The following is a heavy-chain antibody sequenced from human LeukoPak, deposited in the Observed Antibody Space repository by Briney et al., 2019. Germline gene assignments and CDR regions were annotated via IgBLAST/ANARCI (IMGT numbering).Heavy chain of an antibody. D-gene: IGHD4-11*01. CDR1: GGSISSGDYY. CDR2: IYYSGST. CDR3: ARENYSNYAGTLNY. J-gene: IGHJ4*02. V-gene: IGHV4-30-4*08. Sequence: SETLSLTCTVSGGSISSGDYYWSWIRQPPGKGLEWIGYIYYSGSTYYNPSLKSRVTISVDTSKNQFSLKLSSVTAADTAVYYCARENYSNYAGTLNYWGQGTLVTVSS.